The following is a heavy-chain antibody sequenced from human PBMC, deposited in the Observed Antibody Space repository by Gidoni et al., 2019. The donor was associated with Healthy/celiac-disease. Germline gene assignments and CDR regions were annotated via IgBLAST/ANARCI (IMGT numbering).Heavy chain of an antibody. CDR3: ARDHCSSTSCYYYYGMDV. CDR2: IKQDGSEK. V-gene: IGHV3-7*01. CDR1: GFTFSSYW. J-gene: IGHJ6*02. Sequence: EVQLVESGGGLVQPGGSLRLSCAASGFTFSSYWMSWVRPAPGKGLEWVANIKQDGSEKYYVDSVKSRFTISRDNAKNSLYLQMNSLRAEDTAVYYCARDHCSSTSCYYYYGMDVWGQGTTVTVSS. D-gene: IGHD2-2*01.